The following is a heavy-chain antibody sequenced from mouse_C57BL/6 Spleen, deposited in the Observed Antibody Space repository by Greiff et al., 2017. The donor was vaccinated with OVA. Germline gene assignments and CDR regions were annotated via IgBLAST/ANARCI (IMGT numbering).Heavy chain of an antibody. CDR2: ISYDGSN. D-gene: IGHD2-1*01. Sequence: VQLQQSGPGLMKPSQSLSLTCSVTGYSITSGYYWNWIRQFPGNKLEWMGYISYDGSNNYNPSLKNRISITRDTSKNQFFLKLNSVTTEDTATYYCAKIYYGNYEGYFDVWGTGTTVTVSS. J-gene: IGHJ1*03. CDR3: AKIYYGNYEGYFDV. CDR1: GYSITSGYY. V-gene: IGHV3-6*01.